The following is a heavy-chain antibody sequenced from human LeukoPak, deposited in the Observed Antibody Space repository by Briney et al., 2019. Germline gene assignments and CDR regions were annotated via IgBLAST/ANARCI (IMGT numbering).Heavy chain of an antibody. CDR1: GGSISSGSYY. J-gene: IGHJ4*02. D-gene: IGHD1-26*01. Sequence: PSETLSLTCTVSGGSISSGSYYWSWIRQPAGKGLEWIGRIYTSGSTNYNPSLKSRVTISVDTSKNQFSLKLSSVTAADTAVYYCARPPYSESYYSVGYWGQGTLVTVSS. CDR3: ARPPYSESYYSVGY. CDR2: IYTSGST. V-gene: IGHV4-61*02.